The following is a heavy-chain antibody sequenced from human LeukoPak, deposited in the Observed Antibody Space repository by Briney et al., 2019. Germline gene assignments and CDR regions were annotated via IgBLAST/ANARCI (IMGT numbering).Heavy chain of an antibody. CDR1: GLTFSDYD. V-gene: IGHV3-13*01. D-gene: IGHD1-1*01. J-gene: IGHJ4*02. CDR3: ARVAKERVGGVYYFDY. Sequence: GGTLTLSCAASGLTFSDYDMHWVRQATGKGLEWVSAIGTAGDTNYTRSVKGRFTISRENAKNSLYLQMNSLRAGDTAVYYCARVAKERVGGVYYFDYWGQGTLVTVSS. CDR2: IGTAGDT.